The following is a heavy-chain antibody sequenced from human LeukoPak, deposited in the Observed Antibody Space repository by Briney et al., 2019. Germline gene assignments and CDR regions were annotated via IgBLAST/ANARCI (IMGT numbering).Heavy chain of an antibody. Sequence: GGSLRLSCAASGFTFSSYWMSWVRQAPGKGLEWVANIKQDGSEKYYVDSVRGRFTFSRDNAKNTLYLQMNNLRAEDTAMYYCARVRSGSFDYWGQGTLVTVSS. V-gene: IGHV3-7*03. D-gene: IGHD3-10*01. CDR2: IKQDGSEK. CDR3: ARVRSGSFDY. J-gene: IGHJ4*02. CDR1: GFTFSSYW.